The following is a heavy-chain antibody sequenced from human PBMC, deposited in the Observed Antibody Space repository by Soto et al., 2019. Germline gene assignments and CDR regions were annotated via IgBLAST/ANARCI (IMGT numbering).Heavy chain of an antibody. D-gene: IGHD3-10*01. CDR2: IYNSGST. J-gene: IGHJ6*02. CDR3: ARAGYYGSGVVDV. Sequence: SETLSLTCTVSGDSISSSNYYWGWIRQPPGKGLEWIGTIYNSGSTYYNPSLKSRVTISVDTSKNQFSLKLNSVTAADTAVYYCARAGYYGSGVVDVWGQGTTVTVSS. CDR1: GDSISSSNYY. V-gene: IGHV4-39*01.